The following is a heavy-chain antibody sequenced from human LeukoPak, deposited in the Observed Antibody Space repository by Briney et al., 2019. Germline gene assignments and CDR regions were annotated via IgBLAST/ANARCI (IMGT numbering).Heavy chain of an antibody. CDR2: IKQDGSEK. D-gene: IGHD3-22*01. J-gene: IGHJ4*02. CDR3: ARVVYYYDSSGYYSAFDY. V-gene: IGHV3-7*01. CDR1: GFTFSSYW. Sequence: GGSLRLSCAASGFTFSSYWMSWVRQAPGKGLEWVANIKQDGSEKYYVDSVKGRFTISRDKAKNSLYLQMNSLRAEDTAVYYCARVVYYYDSSGYYSAFDYWGQGTLVTVSS.